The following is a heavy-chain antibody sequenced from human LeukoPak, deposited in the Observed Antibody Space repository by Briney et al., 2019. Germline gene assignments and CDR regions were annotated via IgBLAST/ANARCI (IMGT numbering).Heavy chain of an antibody. CDR3: ASRNKIYGDPVNY. CDR2: INHSGST. J-gene: IGHJ4*02. CDR1: GESFSGYY. Sequence: SETLSLTCAVYGESFSGYYWSWIRQPPGKGLEWIGEINHSGSTNYNPSLKSRVTISVDTSKNQFSLKLSSVTAADTAVYYCASRNKIYGDPVNYWGQGTLVTVSS. D-gene: IGHD4-17*01. V-gene: IGHV4-34*01.